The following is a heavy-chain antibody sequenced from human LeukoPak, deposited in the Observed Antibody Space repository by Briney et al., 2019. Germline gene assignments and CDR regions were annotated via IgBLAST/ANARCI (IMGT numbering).Heavy chain of an antibody. CDR3: ARGYSGYEYLDY. V-gene: IGHV3-48*04. J-gene: IGHJ4*02. Sequence: GGSLRLSCAASGFTFSSYAMHWVRQAPGKGLEWVSYISSSGSTIYYADSVKGRFTISRDNAKNSLYLQMNSLRAEDTAVYYCARGYSGYEYLDYWGQGTLVTVSS. CDR2: ISSSGSTI. D-gene: IGHD5-12*01. CDR1: GFTFSSYA.